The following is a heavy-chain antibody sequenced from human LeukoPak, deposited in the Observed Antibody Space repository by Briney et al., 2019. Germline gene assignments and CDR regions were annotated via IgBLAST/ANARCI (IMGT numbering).Heavy chain of an antibody. V-gene: IGHV3-7*01. D-gene: IGHD6-13*01. CDR3: ASRSINWYRGNNWFDP. Sequence: GGSLRLSCAASGFTFSSYWMSWVRQAPGKGLEWVANIKQDGSEKYYVDSVKGRFTISRDNSKNTLYLQMNSLRVEDTAVYYCASRSINWYRGNNWFDPWGQGTLVTVSS. CDR1: GFTFSSYW. CDR2: IKQDGSEK. J-gene: IGHJ5*02.